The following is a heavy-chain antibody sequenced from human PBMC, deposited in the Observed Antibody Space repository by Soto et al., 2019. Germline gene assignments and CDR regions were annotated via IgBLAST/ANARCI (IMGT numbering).Heavy chain of an antibody. D-gene: IGHD3-10*01. J-gene: IGHJ4*02. V-gene: IGHV4-39*01. CDR3: AGSTMVRGAFFFDY. CDR1: GGSISSSSYY. Sequence: SETLSLTCTVSGGSISSSSYYWGWIRQPPGKGLEWIGSIYYSGSTYYNPSLKSRVTISVDTSKNQFSLKLSSVTAADTAVYYCAGSTMVRGAFFFDYWGQGTLVTVSS. CDR2: IYYSGST.